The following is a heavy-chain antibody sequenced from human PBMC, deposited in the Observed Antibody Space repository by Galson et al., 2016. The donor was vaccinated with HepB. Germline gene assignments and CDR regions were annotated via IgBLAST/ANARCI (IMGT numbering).Heavy chain of an antibody. CDR2: MHHTGDT. J-gene: IGHJ4*02. Sequence: SETLSLTCAVSGYSISSGFYWGWIRQPPGKDLEWIASMHHTGDTYYNPSLRGRVTMSVDTSKNQFSLRPASVTAADTAVYSCARNGGGGPHTFDFWTQGILVTVSS. D-gene: IGHD3-16*01. CDR1: GYSISSGFY. CDR3: ARNGGGGPHTFDF. V-gene: IGHV4-38-2*01.